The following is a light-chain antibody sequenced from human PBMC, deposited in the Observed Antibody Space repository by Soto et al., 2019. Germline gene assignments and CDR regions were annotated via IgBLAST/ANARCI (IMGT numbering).Light chain of an antibody. Sequence: QSALTQPASVSGSPGQSITISCTGTSGDVGAYNYVSWYQQHPGKAPKLMIFEVSDRPSGVSNRFSGSKSGNTASLTISGLQAEDDADYYCSSYTSSNTLVFGGGTK. CDR2: EVS. J-gene: IGLJ2*01. CDR1: SGDVGAYNY. V-gene: IGLV2-14*01. CDR3: SSYTSSNTLV.